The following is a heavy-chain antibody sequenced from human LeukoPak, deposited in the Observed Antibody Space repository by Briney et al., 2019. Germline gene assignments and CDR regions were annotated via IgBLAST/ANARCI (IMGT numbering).Heavy chain of an antibody. CDR3: TRDGGYKAFDI. CDR2: IHSHSSST. CDR1: GFTFSSYW. J-gene: IGHJ3*02. Sequence: GGSLRLSCAASGFTFSSYWMHWVRQAPGKGLVWVSRIHSHSSSTCYADSVKGRFTISRDNAKNTLYLQMNSLRAEDTAVYYCTRDGGYKAFDIWGQGTMVSVSS. V-gene: IGHV3-74*01. D-gene: IGHD5-24*01.